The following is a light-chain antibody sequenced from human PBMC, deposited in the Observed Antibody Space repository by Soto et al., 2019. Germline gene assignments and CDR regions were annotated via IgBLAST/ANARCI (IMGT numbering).Light chain of an antibody. CDR1: QFISTW. Sequence: DTQMTQSPSTLSASIGDRVIITCRASQFISTWLAWYQQKPGKAPKLLIYKASTLESGVPSRFSGSGSGTEFTLSISSLQPDDFATYYCQQYNIYPWTFGQGTKVDNK. CDR3: QQYNIYPWT. V-gene: IGKV1-5*03. J-gene: IGKJ1*01. CDR2: KAS.